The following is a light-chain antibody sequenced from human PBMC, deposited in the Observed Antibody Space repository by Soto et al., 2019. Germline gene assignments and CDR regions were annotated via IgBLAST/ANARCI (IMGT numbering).Light chain of an antibody. CDR3: QHYSTSARLN. Sequence: EIVLTQSPGTLSLSPGERATLSCRASQSISISYLAWYQQKPGQAPRLLLYGASTRANGIPDRFSGSGSGTDFTLTIDRLEPEDFALYYCQHYSTSARLNFGPGTKVDI. CDR1: QSISISY. V-gene: IGKV3-20*01. CDR2: GAS. J-gene: IGKJ3*01.